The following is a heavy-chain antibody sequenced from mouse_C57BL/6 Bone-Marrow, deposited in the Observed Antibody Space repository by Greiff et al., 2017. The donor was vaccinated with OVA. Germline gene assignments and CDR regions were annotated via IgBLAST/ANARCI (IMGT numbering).Heavy chain of an antibody. Sequence: QVQLQQPGAELVRPGSSVKLSCKASGYTFTSYWMHWVKQRPIQGLEWIGNIDPSDSETHYNQKFKDKATLTVEKSSSTAYMQLSSLTSDDSAVYYCAREDDYYAMDYWGQGTSVTVSS. CDR1: GYTFTSYW. CDR2: IDPSDSET. CDR3: AREDDYYAMDY. V-gene: IGHV1-52*01. J-gene: IGHJ4*01.